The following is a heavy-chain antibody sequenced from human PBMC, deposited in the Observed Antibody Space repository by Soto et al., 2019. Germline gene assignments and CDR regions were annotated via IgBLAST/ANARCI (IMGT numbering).Heavy chain of an antibody. V-gene: IGHV3-74*01. CDR2: INSDGSTT. J-gene: IGHJ6*02. CDR3: ARIDFWSGMDV. D-gene: IGHD3-3*01. Sequence: EVQLVESGGGLLKPGGSLRLSCAASGFTFSNYWMNWVRQAPGKGLVWVSRINSDGSTTNYADSVKGRFTISRDNAKNTLHLQMNSLRADDTAVYYGARIDFWSGMDVWGQGTTVTVSS. CDR1: GFTFSNYW.